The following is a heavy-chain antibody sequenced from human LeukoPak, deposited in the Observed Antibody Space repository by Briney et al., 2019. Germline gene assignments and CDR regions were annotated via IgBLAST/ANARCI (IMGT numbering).Heavy chain of an antibody. CDR2: IYSDGNTT. D-gene: IGHD6-19*01. V-gene: IGHV3-74*01. CDR3: ARDRSAGSGWSNLDY. CDR1: GFTFSSYW. Sequence: TGGSLRLSCAASGFTFSSYWMHWVRQAPGKGLVWVSRIYSDGNTTNYADSVKGRFTISRDNAKNTLYLQMNSLRAEDTAVYYCARDRSAGSGWSNLDYWGQGTLVTVSS. J-gene: IGHJ4*02.